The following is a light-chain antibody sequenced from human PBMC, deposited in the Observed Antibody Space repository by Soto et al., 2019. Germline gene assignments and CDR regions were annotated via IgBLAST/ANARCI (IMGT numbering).Light chain of an antibody. CDR1: QSVYNN. CDR3: QQTRSYPST. Sequence: EIVMTQSPATLSVSPGERATLSCRASQSVYNNLAWYQQKPGQAPRLLIYGASTRATGIPARFSGSGSGTEFTLTISSLQSEDFATYYCQQTRSYPSTFGGGTKVEIK. V-gene: IGKV3-15*01. J-gene: IGKJ4*01. CDR2: GAS.